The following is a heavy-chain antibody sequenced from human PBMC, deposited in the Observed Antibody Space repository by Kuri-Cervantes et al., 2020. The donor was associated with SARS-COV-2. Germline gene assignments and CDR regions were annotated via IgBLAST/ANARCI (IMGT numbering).Heavy chain of an antibody. D-gene: IGHD3-3*01. CDR1: DISISSGYF. J-gene: IGHJ3*01. V-gene: IGHV4-38-2*02. CDR3: ARGRGVADDFNF. CDR2: IFHSGTT. Sequence: GSLRLSCTVSDISISSGYFWGWIRQPPGQGLEWIGSIFHSGTTFYNPSLKSRVTISVDTSKNHFSLRLSSVTAADTAVYYCARGRGVADDFNFWGQGTMVTVSS.